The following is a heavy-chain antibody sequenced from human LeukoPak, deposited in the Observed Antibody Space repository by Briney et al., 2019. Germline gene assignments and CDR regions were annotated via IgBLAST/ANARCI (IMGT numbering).Heavy chain of an antibody. CDR1: GFTFDDYG. Sequence: GGSLRLSCAASGFTFDDYGMSWVRQAPGKGLEWVSVIYSGGSTYYADSVKGRFTISRDNSKNTLYLQMNSLRAEDTAVYYCARDLVGAIGTIDYWGQGTLVTVSS. CDR2: IYSGGST. CDR3: ARDLVGAIGTIDY. J-gene: IGHJ4*02. V-gene: IGHV3-66*01. D-gene: IGHD1-26*01.